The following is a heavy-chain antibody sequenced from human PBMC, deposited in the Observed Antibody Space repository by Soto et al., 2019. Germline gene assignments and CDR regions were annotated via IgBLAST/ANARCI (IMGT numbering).Heavy chain of an antibody. CDR1: GYTFTSYG. J-gene: IGHJ6*02. V-gene: IGHV1-18*01. CDR3: ARARIAAAGTFPRYYGMDV. D-gene: IGHD6-13*01. Sequence: ASVKVSCKASGYTFTSYGISWVRQAPGQGLEWMGWISAYNGNTNYAQKLQGRVTMTTDTSTSTAYMELRSLRSDDTAVYYCARARIAAAGTFPRYYGMDVWGQGTTVTVSS. CDR2: ISAYNGNT.